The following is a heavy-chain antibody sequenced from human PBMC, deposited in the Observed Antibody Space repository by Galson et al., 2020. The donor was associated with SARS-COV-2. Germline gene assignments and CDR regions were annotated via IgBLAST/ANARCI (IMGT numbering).Heavy chain of an antibody. J-gene: IGHJ6*02. CDR2: IRSKDKGYAT. CDR3: TRVKGDYDYYYYGMDV. CDR1: GLTFSAAA. Sequence: GGSLRLSCAASGLTFSAAAIHWVRQAPGKGLQWVGHIRSKDKGYATAYVVSVEGRFIISRDDSTDTAYLQMHSLKSEDTAVYFCTRVKGDYDYYYYGMDVWGQGTTVTVSS. V-gene: IGHV3-73*01. D-gene: IGHD4-17*01.